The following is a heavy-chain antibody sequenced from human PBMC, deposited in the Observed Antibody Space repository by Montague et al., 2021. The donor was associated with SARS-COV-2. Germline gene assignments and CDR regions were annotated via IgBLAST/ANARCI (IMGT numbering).Heavy chain of an antibody. CDR3: ARTGYSSGWHSFDY. CDR1: GGAISGING. CDR2: IYHSGST. V-gene: IGHV4-4*02. D-gene: IGHD6-19*01. J-gene: IGHJ4*02. Sequence: SETLSLTCVVSGGAISGINGRGWVCHPPSRVLELMCEIYHSGSTNYNPSLKSRVIISVDKSKNQFSLKLSSVTAADTAVYYCARTGYSSGWHSFDYWGQGTLVTVSS.